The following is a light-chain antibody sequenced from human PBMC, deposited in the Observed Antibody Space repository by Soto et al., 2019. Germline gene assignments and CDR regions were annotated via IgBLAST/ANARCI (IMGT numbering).Light chain of an antibody. CDR1: QTIRGL. V-gene: IGKV3-11*01. CDR2: DTS. CDR3: QQYNNWPPIT. Sequence: EIGLTQSPATLSLSPGERATLSCRASQTIRGLLAWYQQRPGQAPRLLIYDTSNRATGIPARFSGSGSETEFTLTIRRLEPEDSAVFYCQQYNNWPPITFGQGTRLEIK. J-gene: IGKJ5*01.